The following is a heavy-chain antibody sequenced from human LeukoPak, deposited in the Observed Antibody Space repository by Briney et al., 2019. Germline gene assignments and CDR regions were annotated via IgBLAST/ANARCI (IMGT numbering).Heavy chain of an antibody. CDR2: TSSDLNVK. Sequence: GGSLRLSCAASGFTFSSYSMNWVRQAPGKGLEWVAVTSSDLNVKLYADSVKGRFTISRDNSRSTLYLQMNSLRPEDTAIYYCAREGYYGSGSPPSLYFDYWGQGTLVTVSS. CDR3: AREGYYGSGSPPSLYFDY. D-gene: IGHD3-10*01. J-gene: IGHJ4*02. V-gene: IGHV3-30*03. CDR1: GFTFSSYS.